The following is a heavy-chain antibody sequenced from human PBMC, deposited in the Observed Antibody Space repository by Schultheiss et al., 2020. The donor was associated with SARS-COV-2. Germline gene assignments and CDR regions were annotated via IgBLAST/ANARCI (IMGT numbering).Heavy chain of an antibody. CDR2: IYYSGST. Sequence: SETLSLTCTVSGGSISSYYWSWIRQHPGKGLEWIGYIYYSGSTYYNPSLKSLVTISVDTSKNQFSLKLSSVTAADTAVYYCARGGYSNPNWFDPWGQGTLVTVSS. J-gene: IGHJ5*02. V-gene: IGHV4-31*01. CDR1: GGSISSYY. D-gene: IGHD4-11*01. CDR3: ARGGYSNPNWFDP.